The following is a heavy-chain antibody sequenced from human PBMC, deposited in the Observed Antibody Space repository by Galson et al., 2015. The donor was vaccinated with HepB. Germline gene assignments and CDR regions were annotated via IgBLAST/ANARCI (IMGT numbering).Heavy chain of an antibody. V-gene: IGHV7-4-1*02. CDR3: ARVTSIYYYNSSYSYYYYGMDV. CDR2: INTYNANP. D-gene: IGHD3-22*01. Sequence: SVKVSCKASGYTFTSYTLNWVRQAPGQGLEWMGWINTYNANPIYAQGFTGRFVFSLDASVNTAYLQISSLKAEDSAFYYCARVTSIYYYNSSYSYYYYGMDVWGQGTTVTVSS. CDR1: GYTFTSYT. J-gene: IGHJ6*02.